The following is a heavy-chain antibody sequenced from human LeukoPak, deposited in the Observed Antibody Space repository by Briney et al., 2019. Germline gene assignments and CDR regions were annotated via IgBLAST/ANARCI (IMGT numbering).Heavy chain of an antibody. J-gene: IGHJ4*02. V-gene: IGHV1-69*02. Sequence: SVKVSCKASGGTFSSYTISWVRQAPGQGLEWMGRIIPILGIANYAQKFQGRVTITADKSTSTAYMELSSLRSEDTAVYYCARGPPCTSGVCYEGYWGQGTLVTVSS. CDR1: GGTFSSYT. CDR3: ARGPPCTSGVCYEGY. D-gene: IGHD2-8*01. CDR2: IIPILGIA.